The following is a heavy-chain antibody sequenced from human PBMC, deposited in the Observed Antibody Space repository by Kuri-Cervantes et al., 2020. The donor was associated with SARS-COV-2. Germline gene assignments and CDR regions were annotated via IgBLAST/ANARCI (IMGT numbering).Heavy chain of an antibody. CDR3: ARGVIVGELSLFGKN. J-gene: IGHJ4*02. CDR1: GGSISSYY. D-gene: IGHD3-16*02. CDR2: IYYSGNT. V-gene: IGHV4-59*12. Sequence: GSLRLSCTVSGGSISSYYWSWIRQPPGKGLEWIGHIYYSGNTYYNPSLKSRVTISVDTSKNQFSLKLSSVTAADTAVYYCARGVIVGELSLFGKNWGQGTLVTVSS.